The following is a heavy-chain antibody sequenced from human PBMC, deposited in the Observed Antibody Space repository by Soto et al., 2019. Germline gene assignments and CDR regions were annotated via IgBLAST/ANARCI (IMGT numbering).Heavy chain of an antibody. V-gene: IGHV4-4*02. CDR3: AGRDPGTSVDY. CDR2: IYRTGST. Sequence: SETLSLACAVCGGSFTSNNWWTWVRQPPGQGLEWIGEIYRTGSTNYNPSLKSRVTISLDKSEKQISLKVTSLTTTDTAVYYCAGRDPGTSVDYWGQGTLVTVSS. CDR1: GGSFTSNNW. J-gene: IGHJ4*02. D-gene: IGHD1-7*01.